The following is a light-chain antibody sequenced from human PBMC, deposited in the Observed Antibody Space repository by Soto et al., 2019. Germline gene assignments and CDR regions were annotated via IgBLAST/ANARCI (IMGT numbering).Light chain of an antibody. CDR3: QQYDYWPRT. Sequence: IVMTQSPATLSVSPGESATLSCRASQSISSNKLAWYQQKPGQAPRLLLFGVSNRATGIPARFSGSGSGTDFSLTISSLQSEDFAVYYCQQYDYWPRTFGQGTKVDIK. CDR1: QSISSN. J-gene: IGKJ1*01. CDR2: GVS. V-gene: IGKV3-15*01.